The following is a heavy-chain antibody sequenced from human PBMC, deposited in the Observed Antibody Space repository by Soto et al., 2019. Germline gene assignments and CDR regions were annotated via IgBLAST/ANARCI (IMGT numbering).Heavy chain of an antibody. CDR1: GYIFTNFW. D-gene: IGHD6-13*01. Sequence: GESLKISCQGSGYIFTNFWLSWVRQMPGKGLEWMGRIDPSGSYINYSPSFQGHVTISADKSISTAYLQWSGLKASDTAMYYCARNSAFDIWGQGTMVTVS. CDR2: IDPSGSYI. J-gene: IGHJ3*02. V-gene: IGHV5-10-1*01. CDR3: ARNSAFDI.